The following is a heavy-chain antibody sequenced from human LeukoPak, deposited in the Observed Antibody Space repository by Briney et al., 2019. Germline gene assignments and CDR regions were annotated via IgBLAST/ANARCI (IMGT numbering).Heavy chain of an antibody. Sequence: GGSLRLSCAASGFTFDNYYMSWIRQAPGKGLEWISYISSTVSTTYYADSVKGRFTISRDNAKNSLYLQMNSLRAEDTAVYYCAREGGYYHLDYWGQGTLVTVSS. J-gene: IGHJ4*02. CDR1: GFTFDNYY. CDR2: ISSTVSTT. CDR3: AREGGYYHLDY. V-gene: IGHV3-11*01. D-gene: IGHD3-22*01.